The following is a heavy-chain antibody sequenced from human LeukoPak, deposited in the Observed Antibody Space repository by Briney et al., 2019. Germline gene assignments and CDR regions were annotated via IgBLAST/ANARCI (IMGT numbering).Heavy chain of an antibody. D-gene: IGHD2-2*01. Sequence: ASVKVSCKASGYTFTSYGTSWVRQAPGQGLEWMGWISAYNGNTNYAQKLQGRVTMTTDTSTSTAYMELRSLRSDDTAVYYCARWRSGVVPAAMDYWGQGTLVTVSS. J-gene: IGHJ4*02. V-gene: IGHV1-18*01. CDR1: GYTFTSYG. CDR3: ARWRSGVVPAAMDY. CDR2: ISAYNGNT.